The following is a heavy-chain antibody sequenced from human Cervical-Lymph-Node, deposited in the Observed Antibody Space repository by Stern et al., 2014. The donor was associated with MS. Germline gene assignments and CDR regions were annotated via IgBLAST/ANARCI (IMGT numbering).Heavy chain of an antibody. D-gene: IGHD4/OR15-4a*01. CDR1: GYTFTVYS. V-gene: IGHV7-4-1*02. CDR3: ARDSSTINFDY. J-gene: IGHJ4*02. CDR2: ITPRTGNP. Sequence: QVQLGQSGSELKTPGASVKVSCKGSGYTFTVYSINWVRQAPGQGLEWMGWITPRTGNPTYAQGFTGRFVFSVDTSVSTAYLQINSLEAEDTAVYYCARDSSTINFDYWGQGSLVTVSS.